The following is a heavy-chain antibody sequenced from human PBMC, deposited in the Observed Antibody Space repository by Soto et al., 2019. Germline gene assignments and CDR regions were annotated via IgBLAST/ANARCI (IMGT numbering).Heavy chain of an antibody. D-gene: IGHD2-21*02. Sequence: SETLSLTCTVSGDSIGGVGYWSWIRQFPGRGLEWIGCISSSGSTYYNPALNNRISLSLDTSQNQFSLKLPSVTAADTAIYYCARSGVTGIVIPSHWFDPWGQGTLVTVSS. CDR3: ARSGVTGIVIPSHWFDP. J-gene: IGHJ5*02. V-gene: IGHV4-31*03. CDR2: ISSSGST. CDR1: GDSIGGVGY.